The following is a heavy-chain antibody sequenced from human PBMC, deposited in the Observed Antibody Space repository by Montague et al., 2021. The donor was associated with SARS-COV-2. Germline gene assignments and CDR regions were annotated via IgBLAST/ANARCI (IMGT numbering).Heavy chain of an antibody. Sequence: SETLFLTCNVSGDSITNTRYFWGWIRQPPGKALEWIGSIYHNGKTYYNPSLERRALLSIDTSKNQFSLRLSSVIASDTAVYYCAVELNYFFDYWGQGFPVSVSS. CDR3: AVELNYFFDY. J-gene: IGHJ4*02. CDR1: GDSITNTRYF. CDR2: IYHNGKT. V-gene: IGHV4-39*01. D-gene: IGHD1-7*01.